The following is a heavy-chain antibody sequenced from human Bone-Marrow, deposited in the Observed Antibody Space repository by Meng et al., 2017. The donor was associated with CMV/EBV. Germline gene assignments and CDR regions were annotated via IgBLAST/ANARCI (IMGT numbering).Heavy chain of an antibody. Sequence: ASVKVSCKASGYTFTSYGISWVRQAPGQGLEWMGIINPSGGSTSYAQKFQGRVTMTRDTSTRTVYMELSSLRSEDTAVYHCARGRGSRYCSSTSCHPFDPWGQGTLVTVSS. J-gene: IGHJ5*02. V-gene: IGHV1-46*01. CDR2: INPSGGST. CDR1: GYTFTSYG. D-gene: IGHD2-2*01. CDR3: ARGRGSRYCSSTSCHPFDP.